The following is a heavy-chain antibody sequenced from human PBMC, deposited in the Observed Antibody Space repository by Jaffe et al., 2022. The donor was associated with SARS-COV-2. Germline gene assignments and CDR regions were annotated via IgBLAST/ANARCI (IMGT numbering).Heavy chain of an antibody. J-gene: IGHJ4*02. CDR2: IWYDGSKT. CDR1: GFSFSGYG. Sequence: VQLVESGGGVVQPGTSLRLSCVASGFSFSGYGMHWVRQGPGKGLEWLTVIWYDGSKTYYIDSVRGRFTISRDNSKNTLYLHINSLRAEDTAVYYCARFVGGDPSGYFDYWGQGTLVTVSS. D-gene: IGHD3-16*01. V-gene: IGHV3-33*01. CDR3: ARFVGGDPSGYFDY.